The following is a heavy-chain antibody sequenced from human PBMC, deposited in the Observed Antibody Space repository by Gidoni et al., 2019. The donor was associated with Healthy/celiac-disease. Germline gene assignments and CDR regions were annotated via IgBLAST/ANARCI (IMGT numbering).Heavy chain of an antibody. D-gene: IGHD1-26*01. CDR1: GFTFSSYA. CDR3: AKVVSGSYYYYYGMDV. V-gene: IGHV3-23*01. Sequence: EVQLLESGGGLVQPGGSLSLSCAASGFTFSSYAMRWVRQAPGKGLEWVSAISGSGGSTYYADSVKGRFTISRDNSKNTLYLQMNSLRAEDTAVYYCAKVVSGSYYYYYGMDVWGQGTTVTVSS. J-gene: IGHJ6*02. CDR2: ISGSGGST.